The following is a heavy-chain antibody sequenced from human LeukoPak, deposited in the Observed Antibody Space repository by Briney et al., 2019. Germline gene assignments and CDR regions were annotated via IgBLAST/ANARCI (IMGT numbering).Heavy chain of an antibody. V-gene: IGHV3-23*01. Sequence: GGSLRLSCAASGFTFTNAWMSWVRQAPGKGLEWVSIISGSGGNTNYADSVKGRFTISRDNSNNTLYLQMNSLRAEDTAVYYCAKDLSYCSGGTCYTSRYYGMDVWGQGTTVTVSS. CDR3: AKDLSYCSGGTCYTSRYYGMDV. D-gene: IGHD2-15*01. J-gene: IGHJ6*02. CDR2: ISGSGGNT. CDR1: GFTFTNAW.